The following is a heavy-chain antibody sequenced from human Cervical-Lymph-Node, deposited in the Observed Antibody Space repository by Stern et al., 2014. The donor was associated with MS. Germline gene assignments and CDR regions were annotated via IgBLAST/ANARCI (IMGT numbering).Heavy chain of an antibody. CDR3: AREGGNTAEYFQH. CDR2: IWYDGSNK. J-gene: IGHJ1*01. D-gene: IGHD4-23*01. V-gene: IGHV3-33*01. CDR1: GFTFSSYG. Sequence: VQLEESGGGGVQPGRSLRLSCAASGFTFSSYGMHWVRQAPGKGLEWGAIIWYDGSNKYYADSVKGRFTISRDSSKNTLYLQMNSLRAEDTAVYYCAREGGNTAEYFQHWGQGTLVTVSS.